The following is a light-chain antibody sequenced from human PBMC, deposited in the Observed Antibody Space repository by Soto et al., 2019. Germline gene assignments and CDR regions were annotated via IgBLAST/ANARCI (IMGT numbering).Light chain of an antibody. V-gene: IGKV1-5*01. CDR3: QQYNSYSVT. Sequence: DIQMTQSPSTLSASVGDRVTITCRASQSISSWLAWYQQKPGKAPKLLIYGASSLESGVPSRFSGSGSGTEFTLTISSLQPDDFATYYCQQYNSYSVTFGGGTKVEIK. J-gene: IGKJ4*01. CDR2: GAS. CDR1: QSISSW.